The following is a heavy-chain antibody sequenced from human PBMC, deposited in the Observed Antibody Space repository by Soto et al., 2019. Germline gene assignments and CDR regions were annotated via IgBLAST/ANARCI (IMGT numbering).Heavy chain of an antibody. CDR3: ARDRGVVIAIMDPLRYGICGMDV. V-gene: IGHV4-30-4*01. D-gene: IGHD2-21*01. CDR2: IYYSGST. CDR1: GGSISSGDYC. Sequence: TLSLTCTVSGGSISSGDYCWSWIRQPPGKGLECMGYIYYSGSTYYNPSLKSRVTISVDTSKNQFSLKLSSVTAADTAVYYCARDRGVVIAIMDPLRYGICGMDVWGQGATVTVSS. J-gene: IGHJ6*02.